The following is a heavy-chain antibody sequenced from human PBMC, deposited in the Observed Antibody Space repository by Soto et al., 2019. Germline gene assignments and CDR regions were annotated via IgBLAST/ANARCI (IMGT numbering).Heavy chain of an antibody. J-gene: IGHJ6*02. V-gene: IGHV3-64D*08. CDR3: VKVTGGPPYYYYGMDV. D-gene: IGHD2-21*01. CDR2: ISNNEGST. CDR1: GFTFSNYA. Sequence: GGSLRLSCSASGFTFSNYAMHWVRQAPGKGLDYVSGISNNEGSTYYTDSVEGRFTISRDNSKNTLYLQMSSLRVEDTAVYYCVKVTGGPPYYYYGMDVWGQGTTVTVSS.